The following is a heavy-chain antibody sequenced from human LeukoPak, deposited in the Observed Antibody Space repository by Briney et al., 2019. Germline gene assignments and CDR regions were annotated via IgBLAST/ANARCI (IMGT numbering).Heavy chain of an antibody. CDR2: ISSSSSYI. CDR1: GFTFSSYS. CDR3: ARFGLWFGEPRDGWFDP. V-gene: IGHV3-21*01. J-gene: IGHJ5*02. Sequence: PGGSLRLSCAASGFTFSSYSMNWVRQAPGKGLEWVSSISSSSSYIYYADSVKGRFTISRDNAKNSLYLQMNSLRAEDTAVYYCARFGLWFGEPRDGWFDPWGQGTLVTVSS. D-gene: IGHD3-10*01.